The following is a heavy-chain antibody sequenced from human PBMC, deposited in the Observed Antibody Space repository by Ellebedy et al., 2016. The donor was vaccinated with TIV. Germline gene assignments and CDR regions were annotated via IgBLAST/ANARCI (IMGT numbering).Heavy chain of an antibody. D-gene: IGHD1-26*01. CDR1: GFTFSTYW. CDR2: INIDGSTR. J-gene: IGHJ4*02. Sequence: PGGSLRLSCAASGFTFSTYWMHWVRQAPGKGLVWVARINIDGSTRDYADSVKGRFTISRDNAKNTVYLQMNSLRAEDSAVYHCTRDLVGATSDFWGQGTLVTVS. V-gene: IGHV3-74*01. CDR3: TRDLVGATSDF.